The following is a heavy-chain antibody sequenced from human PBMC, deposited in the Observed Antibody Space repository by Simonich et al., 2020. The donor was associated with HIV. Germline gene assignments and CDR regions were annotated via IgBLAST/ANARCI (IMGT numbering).Heavy chain of an antibody. CDR1: GGTFSSFA. CDR3: ARKGGGRGVYYFDY. V-gene: IGHV1-69*13. Sequence: QVQLVQSGAEVKKPGSSVKVSCKASGGTFSSFASSWVRQAPGLGLEWVGGTIPIVGTANYAQMFQGRVTITADESTSTAYMELSSLRSEDTGIYYCARKGGGRGVYYFDYWGQGTLVTVSS. J-gene: IGHJ4*02. D-gene: IGHD3-10*01. CDR2: TIPIVGTA.